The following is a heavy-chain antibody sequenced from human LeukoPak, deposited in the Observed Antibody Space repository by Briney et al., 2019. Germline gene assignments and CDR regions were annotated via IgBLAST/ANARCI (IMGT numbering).Heavy chain of an antibody. D-gene: IGHD3-10*01. CDR3: ARDAQWFGDPIRQFDY. Sequence: SVKVSCKASGGTFSSYAISWVRQAPGQGLEWMGGIIPIFGTANYAQKFQGRVTITTDESTSTAYMELSSLRSEDTAVYYCARDAQWFGDPIRQFDYWGQGTLVTVSS. J-gene: IGHJ4*02. CDR2: IIPIFGTA. CDR1: GGTFSSYA. V-gene: IGHV1-69*05.